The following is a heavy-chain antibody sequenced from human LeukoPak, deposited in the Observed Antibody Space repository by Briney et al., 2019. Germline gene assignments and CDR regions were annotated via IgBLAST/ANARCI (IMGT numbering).Heavy chain of an antibody. CDR1: GFTFSNYG. CDR2: VLYDGSDK. CDR3: ANHSGLYYFDY. J-gene: IGHJ4*02. Sequence: PGGSLRLSCAASGFTFSNYGMHWVRQAPGKGLEWVALVLYDGSDKYYADSVKGRFTISRDNSKNTVHLQINSLRAEDTAVSYCANHSGLYYFDYCGQGKLATVSS. D-gene: IGHD3-10*01. V-gene: IGHV3-30*18.